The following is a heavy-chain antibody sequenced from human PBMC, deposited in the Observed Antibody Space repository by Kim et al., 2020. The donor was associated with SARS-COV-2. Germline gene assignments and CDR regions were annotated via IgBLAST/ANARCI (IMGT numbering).Heavy chain of an antibody. V-gene: IGHV3-9*01. CDR3: AKGRLSVTTFDH. D-gene: IGHD4-17*01. Sequence: GYADSVKGRFSISRDNAKNSLYLQLNSLRPDDTAVYYCAKGRLSVTTFDHWGQGILVTVSS. J-gene: IGHJ4*02.